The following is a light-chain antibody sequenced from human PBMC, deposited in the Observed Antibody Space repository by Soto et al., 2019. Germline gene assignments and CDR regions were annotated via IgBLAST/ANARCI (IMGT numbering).Light chain of an antibody. J-gene: IGKJ5*01. CDR2: AAS. CDR1: QDISNW. CDR3: QQAYSFPIT. V-gene: IGKV1-12*01. Sequence: DIQMTQSPSSVSASVGDRVSISCRASQDISNWLAWYQQKPGEAPKFLIYAASNLQSGVPSKFSVSGSGTDFTLTISSLQPEDFAVYYCQQAYSFPITFGQGTRLEI.